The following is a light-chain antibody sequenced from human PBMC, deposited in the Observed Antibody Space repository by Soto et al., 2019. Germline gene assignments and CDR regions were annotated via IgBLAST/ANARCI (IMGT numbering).Light chain of an antibody. CDR1: QSISSW. V-gene: IGKV1-5*03. Sequence: DIQMTQSPSTLSASVGDRVTITFRASQSISSWLAWYQQKPGKAPKLLIYKASTLESGVPSRFSGSGSGTEFTLTISSLQPDDFATYYCQQYNTFWTFGPGTKVDIK. J-gene: IGKJ1*01. CDR3: QQYNTFWT. CDR2: KAS.